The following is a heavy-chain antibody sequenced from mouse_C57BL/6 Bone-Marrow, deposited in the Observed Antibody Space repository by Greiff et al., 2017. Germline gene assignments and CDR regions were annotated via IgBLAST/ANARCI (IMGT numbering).Heavy chain of an antibody. CDR3: SSFDGNYFDF. Sequence: EVQLQQSGAELVRPGASVKLSCTASGFNIKDDYIHWVKQRPEQGLEWIGWIDPEIGDTEYASKFQGKANITSDTSSNTAYLQLRSLTSEDTAVYYFSSFDGNYFDFWGQGTPLTVAS. CDR1: GFNIKDDY. D-gene: IGHD2-3*01. CDR2: IDPEIGDT. V-gene: IGHV14-4*01. J-gene: IGHJ2*01.